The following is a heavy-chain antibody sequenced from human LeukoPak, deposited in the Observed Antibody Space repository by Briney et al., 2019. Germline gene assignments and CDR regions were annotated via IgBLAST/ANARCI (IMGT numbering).Heavy chain of an antibody. CDR1: GGSVSSYY. V-gene: IGHV4-59*08. Sequence: SETLSLTCTVSGGSVSSYYWSWIRQPPGKGLEWIGYIYYSGSTNYNPSLKSRVTISVDTSKNRFSLKLSSVTAADTAVYYCARLGPDAFDIWGQGTMVTVSS. CDR2: IYYSGST. J-gene: IGHJ3*02. CDR3: ARLGPDAFDI.